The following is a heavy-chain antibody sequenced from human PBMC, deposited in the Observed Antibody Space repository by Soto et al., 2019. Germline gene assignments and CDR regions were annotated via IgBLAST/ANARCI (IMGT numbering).Heavy chain of an antibody. D-gene: IGHD2-2*01. CDR2: TRNRGKTYTT. CDR1: GFTFSDHY. CDR3: ARSGSSTSCYDY. V-gene: IGHV3-72*01. J-gene: IGHJ4*02. Sequence: GSLRLSCAASGFTFSDHYIDWVRQAPGKGLEWVGRTRNRGKTYTTEYAASVKGRFTISRDDLKNSLYLQMNSLKTEDTAMYYCARSGSSTSCYDYWGRGTLVTVSS.